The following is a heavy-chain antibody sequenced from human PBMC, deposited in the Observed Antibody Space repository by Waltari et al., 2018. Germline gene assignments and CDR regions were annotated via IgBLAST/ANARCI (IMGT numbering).Heavy chain of an antibody. D-gene: IGHD3-3*01. J-gene: IGHJ4*02. V-gene: IGHV4-34*01. CDR1: GGSFSGYY. CDR2: INHSGST. CDR3: ARGPGLPDTLYYDFWSGSDY. Sequence: QVQLQQWGAGLLKPSETLSLTCAVYGGSFSGYYWSWIRQPPGKGLEWIGEINHSGSTNYNPSLKSRVTISVDTAKNQFSLKLSSVTAADTAVYYCARGPGLPDTLYYDFWSGSDYWGQGTLVTVSS.